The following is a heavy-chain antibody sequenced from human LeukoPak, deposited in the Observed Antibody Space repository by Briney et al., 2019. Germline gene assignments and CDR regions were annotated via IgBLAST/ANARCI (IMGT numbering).Heavy chain of an antibody. Sequence: SETLSLTCIVSGGSISTTNYYWGWIRQPPGKGLEWIGTIYYSGSTNYNPSLKSRVTISVDTPKNQFSLKLSFVTAADTAVYYCARETKTYYFDSSAYYPYYFDSWGQGTLVTVSS. J-gene: IGHJ4*02. V-gene: IGHV4-39*02. D-gene: IGHD3-22*01. CDR1: GGSISTTNYY. CDR2: IYYSGST. CDR3: ARETKTYYFDSSAYYPYYFDS.